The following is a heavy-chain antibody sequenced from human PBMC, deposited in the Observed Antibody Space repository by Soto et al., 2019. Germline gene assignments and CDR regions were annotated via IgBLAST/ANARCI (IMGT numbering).Heavy chain of an antibody. Sequence: GGSLRLSCAASGFTFSDYYMSWIRQAPGKGLGWVSYISSSSSYTNYADSVKGRFTISRDNAKNSLYLQMNSLRAEDTAVYYCARHSSGWYSDHYWGQGTLVTVSS. V-gene: IGHV3-11*06. CDR2: ISSSSSYT. CDR1: GFTFSDYY. J-gene: IGHJ4*02. CDR3: ARHSSGWYSDHY. D-gene: IGHD6-19*01.